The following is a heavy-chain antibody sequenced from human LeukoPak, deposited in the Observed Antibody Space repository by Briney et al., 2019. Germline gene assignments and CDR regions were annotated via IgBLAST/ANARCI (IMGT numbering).Heavy chain of an antibody. CDR1: GGSISSSSYY. CDR2: IYYSGST. CDR3: ATKGYCSGGSCYEGLDY. D-gene: IGHD2-15*01. V-gene: IGHV4-39*01. J-gene: IGHJ4*02. Sequence: SETLSPTCTVSGGSISSSSYYWGWIRQPPGKGLEWIGSIYYSGSTYYNPSLKSRVTISVDTSKNQFSLKLSSVTAADTAVYYCATKGYCSGGSCYEGLDYWGQGTLVTVSS.